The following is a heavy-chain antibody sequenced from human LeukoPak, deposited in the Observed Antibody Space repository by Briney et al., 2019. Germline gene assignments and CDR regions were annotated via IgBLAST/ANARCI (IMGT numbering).Heavy chain of an antibody. CDR3: ASSPEGAAAGGDY. V-gene: IGHV1-69*13. D-gene: IGHD6-13*01. Sequence: SVKVSCKASGYTFTGYYIHWVRQAPGQGLEWMGGIIPIFGTANYAQKFQGRVTITADESTSTAYMELSSLRSEDTAVYYCASSPEGAAAGGDYWGQGTLVTVSS. J-gene: IGHJ4*02. CDR2: IIPIFGTA. CDR1: GYTFTGYY.